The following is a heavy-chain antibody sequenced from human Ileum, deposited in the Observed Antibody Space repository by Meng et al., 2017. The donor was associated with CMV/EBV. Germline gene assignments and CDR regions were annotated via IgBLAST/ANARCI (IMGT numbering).Heavy chain of an antibody. J-gene: IGHJ6*02. CDR2: ISTSGGYI. Sequence: GESLKISCAASGFTFSSYPMNWVRQAPGQGLEWVSCISTSGGYIQQADSVKGRFTISRDNPKNSLYLQMNSLRAKDTDVYYCARDNLDSSSSMDVWGQGTTVTVSS. D-gene: IGHD6-6*01. CDR1: GFTFSSYP. CDR3: ARDNLDSSSSMDV. V-gene: IGHV3-21*01.